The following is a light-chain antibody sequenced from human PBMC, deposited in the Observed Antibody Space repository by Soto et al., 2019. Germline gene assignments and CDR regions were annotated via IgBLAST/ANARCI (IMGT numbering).Light chain of an antibody. CDR1: NIGSKS. Sequence: SYELSQPPSVSVAPGQTARITCGGTNIGSKSVHWYQEKPGQAPVLVVYDDSDRPSGIPDRFSGSNSGNTATLTINRVEAGDEADYYCQVWDGSSDHYVFGSGTKVTVL. J-gene: IGLJ1*01. CDR3: QVWDGSSDHYV. V-gene: IGLV3-21*02. CDR2: DDS.